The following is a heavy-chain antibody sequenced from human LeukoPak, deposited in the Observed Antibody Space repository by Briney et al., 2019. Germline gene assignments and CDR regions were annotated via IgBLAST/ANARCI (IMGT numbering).Heavy chain of an antibody. CDR1: KFTFSDYG. D-gene: IGHD3-10*02. CDR2: ISCSGSHI. CDR3: AELGITMIGGV. V-gene: IGHV3-21*05. J-gene: IGHJ6*04. Sequence: GGSLSLFRAACKFTFSDYGMNWARHAPGKGLVGVSYISCSGSHIYYAASVKGRHTISRDNAKNSLYLQMNSLRAEDTAVYYCAELGITMIGGVWGKGTTVTISA.